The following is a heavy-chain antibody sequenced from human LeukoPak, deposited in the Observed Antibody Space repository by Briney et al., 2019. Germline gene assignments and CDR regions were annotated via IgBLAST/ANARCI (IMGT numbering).Heavy chain of an antibody. Sequence: SETLSLTCTVSGGSISSYYWSWIRQPPGKGLEWIGYIYYSGSTNYSPSLKSRVTISVDTSKNQFSLKLSSVTAADTAVYYCARVGYRPRYCSSTSCYNPINYYFDYWGQGTLVTVSS. D-gene: IGHD2-2*02. J-gene: IGHJ4*02. CDR2: IYYSGST. CDR1: GGSISSYY. V-gene: IGHV4-59*01. CDR3: ARVGYRPRYCSSTSCYNPINYYFDY.